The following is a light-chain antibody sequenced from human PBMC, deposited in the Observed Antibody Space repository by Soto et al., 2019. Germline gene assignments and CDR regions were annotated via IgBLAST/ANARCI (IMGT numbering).Light chain of an antibody. J-gene: IGLJ1*01. CDR3: QSYDSSLSGYV. CDR2: DVN. CDR1: STDVDGYDY. V-gene: IGLV2-14*03. Sequence: QSVLTQPASVSGSPGQSITISCTGVSTDVDGYDYVSWYQQHPGQAPKLIIFDVNNRPSGVSSRFSGSKSGDTASLTISGLQAEDEADYYCQSYDSSLSGYVFGTGTKVTVL.